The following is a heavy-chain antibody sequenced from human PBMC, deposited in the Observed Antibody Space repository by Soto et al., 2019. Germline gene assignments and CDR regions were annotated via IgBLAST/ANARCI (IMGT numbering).Heavy chain of an antibody. J-gene: IGHJ6*02. D-gene: IGHD3-3*01. CDR2: IYSGGST. CDR1: GFTVSSNY. V-gene: IGHV3-53*01. Sequence: GGSLRLSCAASGFTVSSNYMSWVRQAPGKGLEWVSVIYSGGSTYYADSVKGRFTISRDNSKNTLYLQMNSLRAEDTAVFYCARMGKSVDFDFWSGYPYYYGMDVWGQGTTVTVSS. CDR3: ARMGKSVDFDFWSGYPYYYGMDV.